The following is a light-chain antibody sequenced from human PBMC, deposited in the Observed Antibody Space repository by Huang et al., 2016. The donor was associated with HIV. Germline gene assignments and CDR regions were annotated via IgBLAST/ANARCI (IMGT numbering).Light chain of an antibody. J-gene: IGKJ2*01. CDR1: QSINNNY. CDR2: GAS. CDR3: QHYGTSPQT. Sequence: EIVLTQSPGTLSLSPGEGATLSCRASQSINNNYLAWFQQKPGQPPRLLIYGASSRATGVPDRFTGSGSGTDFNLTISRLETEDFAMYFCQHYGTSPQTFGQGTKLEIK. V-gene: IGKV3-20*01.